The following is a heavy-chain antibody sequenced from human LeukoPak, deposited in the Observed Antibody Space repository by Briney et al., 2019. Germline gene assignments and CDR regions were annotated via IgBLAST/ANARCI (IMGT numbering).Heavy chain of an antibody. J-gene: IGHJ4*02. D-gene: IGHD2-15*01. CDR2: SSSSSRYT. Sequence: PGGSLRLSCAASGFTFSDYYMSWIRQAPGKGXXXXXXSSSSSRYTNYADSVKGRFTTSRDNAKNSLYLQMNSLRAEDTAVYYCARDCGGSCFTPDFDYWGQGTLVTVSS. CDR1: GFTFSDYY. V-gene: IGHV3-11*06. CDR3: ARDCGGSCFTPDFDY.